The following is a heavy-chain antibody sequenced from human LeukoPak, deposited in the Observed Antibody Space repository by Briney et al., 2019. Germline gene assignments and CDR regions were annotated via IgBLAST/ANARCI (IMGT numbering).Heavy chain of an antibody. CDR2: IYYSGST. CDR1: GGSISSYY. V-gene: IGHV4-59*12. Sequence: SETLSLTCTVSGGSISSYYWSWIRQPPGKGLEWIGYIYYSGSTYYNPSLKSRVTISVDTSKNQFSLKLSSVTAADTAVYYCARDSTMVRGVSYWGQGTLVTVSS. D-gene: IGHD3-10*01. CDR3: ARDSTMVRGVSY. J-gene: IGHJ4*02.